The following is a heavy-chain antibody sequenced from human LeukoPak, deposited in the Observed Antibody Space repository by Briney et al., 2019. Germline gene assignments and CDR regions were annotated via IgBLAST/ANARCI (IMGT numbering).Heavy chain of an antibody. Sequence: ASVKVSCKASGYTFTSYAMHWVRQAPGQRLEWMGWINAGNGNTKCSQKFQGRVTITRDTSASTAYMELSSLRSEDTAVYYCARVQSRWDDAFDIWGQGTMVTVSS. CDR1: GYTFTSYA. J-gene: IGHJ3*02. V-gene: IGHV1-3*01. CDR3: ARVQSRWDDAFDI. D-gene: IGHD1-26*01. CDR2: INAGNGNT.